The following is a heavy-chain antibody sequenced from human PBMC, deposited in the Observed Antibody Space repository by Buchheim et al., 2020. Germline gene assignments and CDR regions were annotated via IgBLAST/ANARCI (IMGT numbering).Heavy chain of an antibody. J-gene: IGHJ5*02. V-gene: IGHV4-59*01. CDR1: GGSISGYF. CDR2: IYYSGST. CDR3: AREGSGSYINWFDP. Sequence: QVQLQESGPGLVKPSETLSLTCTVSGGSISGYFWSWIRQSPGKGLEWIAYIYYSGSTNYNPSLKSRVTISVDTSKNQFSLILSSVTAADTAVYYCAREGSGSYINWFDPWGQGTL. D-gene: IGHD1-26*01.